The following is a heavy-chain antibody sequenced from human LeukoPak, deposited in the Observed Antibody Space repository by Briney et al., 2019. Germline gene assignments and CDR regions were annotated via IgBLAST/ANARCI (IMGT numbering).Heavy chain of an antibody. V-gene: IGHV4-30-4*01. D-gene: IGHD4-17*01. J-gene: IGHJ6*02. CDR3: ARDGDGMDV. Sequence: SSETLSLTCTVSGGSISSGDYYWSWIRQPPGKGLEWIGYIYYSGSTYNNPSLKSRVTISVDTSKNQFSLKLSSVTAADTAVYYCARDGDGMDVWGQGTTVTVSS. CDR1: GGSISSGDYY. CDR2: IYYSGST.